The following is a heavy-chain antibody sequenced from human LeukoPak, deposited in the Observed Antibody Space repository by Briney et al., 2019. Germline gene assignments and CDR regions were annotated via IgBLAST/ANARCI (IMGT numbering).Heavy chain of an antibody. D-gene: IGHD3-9*01. CDR3: ARNSYDMTLFDY. V-gene: IGHV4-31*03. Sequence: SETLSLTCTVSGGSISSGGYYWGWIRQHPGKGLEWIGYIYYSGSTYYNPSLKSRVTISVDTSKNQFSLKLSSVTAADTAVYYCARNSYDMTLFDYWGQGTLVTVSS. CDR2: IYYSGST. CDR1: GGSISSGGYY. J-gene: IGHJ4*02.